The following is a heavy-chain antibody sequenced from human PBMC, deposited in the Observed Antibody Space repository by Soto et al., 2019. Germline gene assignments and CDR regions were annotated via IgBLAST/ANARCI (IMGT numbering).Heavy chain of an antibody. V-gene: IGHV1-3*01. CDR2: INAGNGNT. Sequence: QVQLVQSGAEVKKPGASVKVSCKASGYTFTSYAMHWVRQAPGQRLEWMGWINAGNGNTKYSEKFQGRVTITRDTSXXTAYMELSSLRSEDTAVYYCASRALGYYKGNGMDVWGQGTTVTVSS. D-gene: IGHD3-9*01. CDR1: GYTFTSYA. CDR3: ASRALGYYKGNGMDV. J-gene: IGHJ6*02.